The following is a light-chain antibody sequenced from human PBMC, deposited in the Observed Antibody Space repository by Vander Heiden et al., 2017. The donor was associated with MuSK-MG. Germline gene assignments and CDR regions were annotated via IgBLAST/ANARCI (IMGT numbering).Light chain of an antibody. CDR2: DAS. CDR3: QQDDNAQVT. Sequence: EIQMTQSPSSLSASVGDRVTITCQASQDISNYLNWYQQKPGKAPKLLIYDASNLETGVPSRFSGSGSGTDFTFTISSLQPEDIATYYCQQDDNAQVTFGGGTKVEIK. J-gene: IGKJ4*01. V-gene: IGKV1-33*01. CDR1: QDISNY.